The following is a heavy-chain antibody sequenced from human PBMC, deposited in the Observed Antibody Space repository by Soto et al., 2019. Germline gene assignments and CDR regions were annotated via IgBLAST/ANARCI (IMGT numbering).Heavy chain of an antibody. CDR3: ARERYSSSSWIYYYMDV. D-gene: IGHD6-6*01. Sequence: SETLSLTCTVSGGSISSYYWSWIRQPPGKGLEWIGYIYYSGSTNYNPSLKSRVTISVDTSKNQFSLKLSSVTAADTAVYYCARERYSSSSWIYYYMDVWGKGTTVTVSS. J-gene: IGHJ6*03. CDR2: IYYSGST. V-gene: IGHV4-59*01. CDR1: GGSISSYY.